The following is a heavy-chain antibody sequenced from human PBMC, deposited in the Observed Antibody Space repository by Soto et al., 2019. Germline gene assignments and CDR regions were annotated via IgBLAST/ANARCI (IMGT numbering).Heavy chain of an antibody. V-gene: IGHV3-23*01. CDR3: AKIPYGGYDEGLDS. D-gene: IGHD5-12*01. CDR1: GFTFSSYA. CDR2: ISGSGGST. J-gene: IGHJ4*02. Sequence: GGSLRLSCAASGFTFSSYAMSWVRQAPGKGLEWVSAISGSGGSTYYADSVKGRFTISRDNSKNTLYLQMNSLRAEDTAVYYCAKIPYGGYDEGLDSWGQGTLVTVSS.